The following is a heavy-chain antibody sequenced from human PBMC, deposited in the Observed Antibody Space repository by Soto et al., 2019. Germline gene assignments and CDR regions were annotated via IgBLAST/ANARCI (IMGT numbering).Heavy chain of an antibody. CDR1: GGPISTPGYY. D-gene: IGHD3-10*01. Sequence: QVQLQESGPGLVKPSQTLSLSCSVSGGPISTPGYYWSWIRQSPEKGLEWMGYIHHTGSTNHNPSHRCRLSMSVDTSNNQCSLKLISGTAADTAVYFFATGQTAATGRFGELAYWGPGTQVTVSS. CDR3: ATGQTAATGRFGELAY. J-gene: IGHJ4*02. V-gene: IGHV4-31*03. CDR2: IHHTGST.